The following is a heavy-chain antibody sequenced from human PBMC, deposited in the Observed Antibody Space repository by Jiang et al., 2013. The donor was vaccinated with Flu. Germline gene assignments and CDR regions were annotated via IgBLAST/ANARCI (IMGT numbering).Heavy chain of an antibody. CDR2: IHQSGFT. D-gene: IGHD6-13*01. V-gene: IGHV4-39*01. CDR1: GGSISSSSYY. J-gene: IGHJ4*02. Sequence: LLKPSETLSLTCTVSGGSISSSSYYWGWIRQPPGKGLEWIGEIHQSGFTNYIPSLTSRLAMSIDTSKNQVSLNLNSVTAADTAVYYCAYRRARRARYSTTPGAFESWGQGTQVTVSS. CDR3: AYRRARRARYSTTPGAFES.